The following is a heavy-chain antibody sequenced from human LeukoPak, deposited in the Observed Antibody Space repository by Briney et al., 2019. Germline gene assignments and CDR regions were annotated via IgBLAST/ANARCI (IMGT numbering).Heavy chain of an antibody. D-gene: IGHD1-26*01. J-gene: IGHJ4*02. CDR1: GGSISSSSYY. V-gene: IGHV4-39*01. CDR3: ARHKVGAVDY. Sequence: SETLSLTCTVSGGSISSSSYYWGWIRQPPGKGLEWIGSIYYSGSTYYNPSLKSRVTISVDTSKNQFSPKLSSVTAADTAVYYCARHKVGAVDYWGQGTLVTVSS. CDR2: IYYSGST.